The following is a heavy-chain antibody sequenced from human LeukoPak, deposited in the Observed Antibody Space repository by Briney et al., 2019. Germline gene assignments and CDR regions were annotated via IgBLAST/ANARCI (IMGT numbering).Heavy chain of an antibody. V-gene: IGHV1-69*06. CDR1: GGTFSSYA. CDR3: ARDTWELRDGYNRYMWFDP. Sequence: SVKVSCKASGGTFSSYAISWVRQAPGQGLEWMGGIIPIFGTANYAQKFQGRVTITADRSTGTAYMELSNLKSEDTAVYYCARDTWELRDGYNRYMWFDPWGQGTLVTVSS. J-gene: IGHJ5*02. CDR2: IIPIFGTA. D-gene: IGHD5-24*01.